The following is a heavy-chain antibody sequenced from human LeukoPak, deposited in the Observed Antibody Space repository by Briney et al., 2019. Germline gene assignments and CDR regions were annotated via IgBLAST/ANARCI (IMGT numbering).Heavy chain of an antibody. D-gene: IGHD3-10*01. V-gene: IGHV3-64D*06. CDR2: ITSDGENT. J-gene: IGHJ4*02. Sequence: GGSLRLSCSASGFIFSTHNMHWVRQAPGKGLEFVSGITSDGENTDYLDFVKGRFTITRENSKNTLYLHMTSLRPEDTAVYFCVKGRYGTGWDFWGPGTLVSVSS. CDR1: GFIFSTHN. CDR3: VKGRYGTGWDF.